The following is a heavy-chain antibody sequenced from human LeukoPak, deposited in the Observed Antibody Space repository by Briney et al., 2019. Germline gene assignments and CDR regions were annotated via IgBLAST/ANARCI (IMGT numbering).Heavy chain of an antibody. CDR1: GFTFSSYA. Sequence: GGSLRLSCAASGFTFSSYAMSWVRQAPGKWLEWVSAISGSGGSTYYADSVKGRFTISRDNSKNTLYLQMNSLRAEDTAVYYCVRLMVRGVKFADYWGQGTLVTVSS. CDR2: ISGSGGST. V-gene: IGHV3-23*01. D-gene: IGHD3-10*01. J-gene: IGHJ4*02. CDR3: VRLMVRGVKFADY.